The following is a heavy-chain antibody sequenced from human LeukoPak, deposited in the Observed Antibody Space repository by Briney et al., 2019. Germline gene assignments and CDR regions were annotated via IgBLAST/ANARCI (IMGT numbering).Heavy chain of an antibody. D-gene: IGHD1-26*01. CDR3: ARAIGARWELLGAFDF. Sequence: PGGSLRLSCAASGFTFSSYEMNWIRQAPGKGLEWISYISNSGSTKYYADSVKGRFTISRDNARNSLTLQMNSLRAEDTAVYYCARAIGARWELLGAFDFWGQGTMVTVSS. CDR1: GFTFSSYE. CDR2: ISNSGSTK. J-gene: IGHJ3*01. V-gene: IGHV3-48*03.